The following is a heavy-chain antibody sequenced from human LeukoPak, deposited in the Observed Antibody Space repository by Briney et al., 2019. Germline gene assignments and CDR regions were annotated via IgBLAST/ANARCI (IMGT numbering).Heavy chain of an antibody. D-gene: IGHD2-15*01. J-gene: IGHJ4*02. V-gene: IGHV4-39*01. Sequence: GSLRLSCAGSGFTVSTNFMSWVRQAPGKGLEWIGSIYYSGSTYYNPSLKSRVTISVDTSKNQFSLKLSSVTAADTAVYYCASERGGYCSGGSCYSGLVYYWGQGTLVTVSS. CDR1: GFTVSTNF. CDR2: IYYSGST. CDR3: ASERGGYCSGGSCYSGLVYY.